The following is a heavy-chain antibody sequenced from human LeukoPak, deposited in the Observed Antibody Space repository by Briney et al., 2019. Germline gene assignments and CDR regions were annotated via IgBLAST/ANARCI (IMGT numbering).Heavy chain of an antibody. CDR1: GHTFTSDD. CDR2: VNPNSGNT. J-gene: IGHJ6*03. D-gene: IGHD1-26*01. CDR3: ARGLKYGTNYYMDV. V-gene: IGHV1-8*01. Sequence: ASVKVSCKASGHTFTSDDINWVRQATGQGLECLGWVNPNSGNTGYAQKFQGRVTMTRNTSISTAYMELSSLRSEDTAVYYCARGLKYGTNYYMDVWGKGTTVTVSS.